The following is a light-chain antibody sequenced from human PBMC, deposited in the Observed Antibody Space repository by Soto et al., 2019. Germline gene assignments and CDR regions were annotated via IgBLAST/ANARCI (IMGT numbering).Light chain of an antibody. V-gene: IGLV2-23*03. CDR1: SSDVGSYNL. J-gene: IGLJ2*01. CDR3: CSYAVSSTFDVV. Sequence: QSALTQPASVSGSPGQSITISCNGTSSDVGSYNLVSWYQQHPGKAPKLMIYEGSKRPSGVSNRFSGSKSGNTASLTISGLQAEDEADYYCCSYAVSSTFDVVFGGGTKLTVL. CDR2: EGS.